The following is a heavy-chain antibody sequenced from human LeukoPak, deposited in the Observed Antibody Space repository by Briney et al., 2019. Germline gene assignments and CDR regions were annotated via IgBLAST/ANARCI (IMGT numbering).Heavy chain of an antibody. CDR1: GGSISSGSYY. CDR2: IYTSGST. J-gene: IGHJ4*02. V-gene: IGHV4-61*02. Sequence: PSETLPLTCTVSGGSISSGSYYWSWIRQPAGKGLEWIGRIYTSGSTNYNPSLKSRVTISVDTSKNQFSRKLSSVTAADTAVYYCARGPTYCSSSSCLQGEWGQGTLVTVSS. D-gene: IGHD2-15*01. CDR3: ARGPTYCSSSSCLQGE.